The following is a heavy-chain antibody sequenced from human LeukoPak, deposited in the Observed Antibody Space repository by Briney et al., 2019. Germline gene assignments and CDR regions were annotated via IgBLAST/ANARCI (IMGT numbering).Heavy chain of an antibody. CDR1: GGSISSYY. D-gene: IGHD3-16*01. CDR2: IYYSGST. CDR3: ARPDDYVWGSYLL. Sequence: SETLSLTCTVSGGSISSYYWSWIRQRPGKGLEWIGYIYYSGSTNYNPSLKSRVTISVDTSKNQFSLKLSSVTDADTAVYYCARPDDYVWGSYLLWGQGTLVTVSS. V-gene: IGHV4-59*08. J-gene: IGHJ4*02.